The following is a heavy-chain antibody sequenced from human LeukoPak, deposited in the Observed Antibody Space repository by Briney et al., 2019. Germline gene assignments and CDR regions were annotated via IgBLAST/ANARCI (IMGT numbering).Heavy chain of an antibody. J-gene: IGHJ4*02. CDR3: ARVGDYGGNLFDY. CDR1: GGSISSSSYY. CDR2: IYYSGST. Sequence: PSETLSLTCTVSGGSISSSSYYWGWIRQPPGKGLEWIGSIYYSGSTYYNPSLKSRVTISVDTSKNQFSLKLSSVTAADTAVYYCARVGDYGGNLFDYWGQGTLVTVSS. D-gene: IGHD4-23*01. V-gene: IGHV4-39*07.